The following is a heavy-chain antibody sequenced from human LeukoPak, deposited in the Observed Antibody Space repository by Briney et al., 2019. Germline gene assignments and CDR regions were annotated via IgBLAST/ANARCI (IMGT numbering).Heavy chain of an antibody. V-gene: IGHV4-59*01. CDR3: AGTSSSWYKVAFDI. Sequence: SETLSLTCTVSGGSISSYYWSWIRQPPGKGLEWIGYIYYSGSTNYNPSLKSRVTISVDTSKNQFSLKLSSVTAADTAVYYCAGTSSSWYKVAFDIWGQGTMVTVSS. J-gene: IGHJ3*02. CDR1: GGSISSYY. D-gene: IGHD6-13*01. CDR2: IYYSGST.